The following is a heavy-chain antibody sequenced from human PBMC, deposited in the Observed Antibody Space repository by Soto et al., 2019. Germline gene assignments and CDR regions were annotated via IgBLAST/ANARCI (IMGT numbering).Heavy chain of an antibody. CDR3: ARYIYGYVDY. D-gene: IGHD5-18*01. CDR2: ISSSISYT. J-gene: IGHJ4*02. Sequence: PGGSLRLSCAASGFIFSDYYMSWIRQAPGKGLEWVSYISSSISYTNYADPVKGRFTISRDNAKNSLYLQMNSLRAEDTAVYYCARYIYGYVDYWGQGTLVTVSS. V-gene: IGHV3-11*06. CDR1: GFIFSDYY.